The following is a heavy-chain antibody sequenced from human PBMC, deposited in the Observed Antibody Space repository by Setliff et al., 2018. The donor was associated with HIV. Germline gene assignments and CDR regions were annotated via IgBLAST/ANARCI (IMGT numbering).Heavy chain of an antibody. CDR3: VVETYGLAV. CDR2: IYTGGST. V-gene: IGHV3-66*02. CDR1: EVTVRDNY. J-gene: IGHJ6*02. Sequence: ETLSLSCAASEVTVRDNYXLWVRQSPGKGLEWVSVIYTGGSTYYADFVEGRFTISRDNSRNTVYLQMTSVRNEDSAVYYCVVETYGLAVWGQGTSVTVSS. D-gene: IGHD3-10*01.